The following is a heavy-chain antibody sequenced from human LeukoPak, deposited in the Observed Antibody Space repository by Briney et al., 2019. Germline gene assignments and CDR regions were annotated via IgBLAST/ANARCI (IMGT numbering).Heavy chain of an antibody. CDR1: GFTFGDYA. J-gene: IGHJ6*03. CDR2: ISSSGSTI. D-gene: IGHD2-2*01. CDR3: ARGYCSSTSCYGGVKYYYYYYMDV. V-gene: IGHV3-48*03. Sequence: GGSLRLSCAASGFTFGDYAMNWVRQAPGKGLEWVSYISSSGSTIYYADSVKGRFTISRDNAKNSLYLQMNSLRAEDTAVYYCARGYCSSTSCYGGVKYYYYYYMDVWGKGTTVTISS.